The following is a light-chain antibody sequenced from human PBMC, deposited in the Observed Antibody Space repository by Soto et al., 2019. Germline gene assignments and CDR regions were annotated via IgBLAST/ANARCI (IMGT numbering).Light chain of an antibody. V-gene: IGLV2-11*01. CDR1: SSDVGGFNS. Sequence: SALTHPRSVSGSPGQSVTISCTETSSDVGGFNSFSWYQQHPGKAPKLMIYXFNKRPSGVPDRFSGSKSGSTASLTISGLQAEDEAEYYCCSYVGATTYVFGSGTKVTVL. CDR3: CSYVGATTYV. J-gene: IGLJ1*01. CDR2: XFN.